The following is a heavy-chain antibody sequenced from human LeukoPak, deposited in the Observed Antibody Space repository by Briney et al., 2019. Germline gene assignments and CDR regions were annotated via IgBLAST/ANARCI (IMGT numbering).Heavy chain of an antibody. D-gene: IGHD6-13*01. V-gene: IGHV3-48*03. J-gene: IGHJ5*02. CDR1: GFTFSSHE. CDR2: ISSTGRTI. CDR3: AREAVAAAGARSNWFDP. Sequence: EGSLRLSCAASGFTFSSHEMNWVRQAPGKGLEWVSYISSTGRTIYYADSVKGRFTISRDNARSSLYLQMDSLGVEDTAVYYCAREAVAAAGARSNWFDPWGQGTLVTVSS.